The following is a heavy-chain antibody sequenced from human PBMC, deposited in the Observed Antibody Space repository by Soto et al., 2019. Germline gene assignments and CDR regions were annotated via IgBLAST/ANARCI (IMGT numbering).Heavy chain of an antibody. D-gene: IGHD1-26*01. CDR1: GFTVSSNY. J-gene: IGHJ4*02. Sequence: EVQLVESGGGLIQPGGSLRLSCAASGFTVSSNYMSWVRQAPGKGLEWVSVIYSGGSTDYADSVKGRFTISRDNSKNTLNLQMNSPRAEDTAVYYCGTSSEVGAPFDYWGQGTLVTVSS. CDR2: IYSGGST. V-gene: IGHV3-53*01. CDR3: GTSSEVGAPFDY.